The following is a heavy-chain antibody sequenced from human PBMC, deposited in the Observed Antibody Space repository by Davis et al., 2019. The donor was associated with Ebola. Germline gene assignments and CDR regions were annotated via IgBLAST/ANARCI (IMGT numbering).Heavy chain of an antibody. V-gene: IGHV4-39*01. CDR3: ARRGSGCSSTSCYSWFDP. D-gene: IGHD2-2*01. J-gene: IGHJ5*02. CDR2: IYYSGST. Sequence: SETLSLTCTVSGGSISSSSYYWGWIRQPPGKGLEWIGSIYYSGSTYYNPSLKSRVTISVDTSKNQFSLKLSSVTAADTAVYYCARRGSGCSSTSCYSWFDPWGQGTLVTVSS. CDR1: GGSISSSSYY.